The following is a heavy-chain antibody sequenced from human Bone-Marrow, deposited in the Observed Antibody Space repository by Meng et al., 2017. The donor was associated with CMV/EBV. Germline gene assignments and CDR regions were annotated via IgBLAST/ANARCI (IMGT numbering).Heavy chain of an antibody. D-gene: IGHD3-22*01. CDR1: GFTFSSYG. Sequence: GESLKISCAASGFTFSSYGMHWVRQAPGKGLEWVAFIRFDGSQTYFADFVKGRFTLSRDNSKNTMYLQMNNLRTEDTAVYYCAKDPHNYYYDSSGNYHYWGQGTRVTGSS. CDR3: AKDPHNYYYDSSGNYHY. CDR2: IRFDGSQT. V-gene: IGHV3-30*02. J-gene: IGHJ4*02.